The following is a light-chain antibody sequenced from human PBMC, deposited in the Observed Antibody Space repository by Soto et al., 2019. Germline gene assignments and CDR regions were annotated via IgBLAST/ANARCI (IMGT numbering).Light chain of an antibody. J-gene: IGKJ2*01. CDR3: QQYNKYT. Sequence: DIQMTQSPSTLSASVGDRVTITCRASQSISSWLAWYQQKPGKAPKLLIYDASSLESGVPSRFSGSGSGTEFTLTISSLQPDDFATYYCQQYNKYTFGQGTKPEIK. CDR1: QSISSW. CDR2: DAS. V-gene: IGKV1-5*01.